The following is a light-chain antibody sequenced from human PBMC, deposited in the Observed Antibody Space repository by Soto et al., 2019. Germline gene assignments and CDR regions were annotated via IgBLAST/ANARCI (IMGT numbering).Light chain of an antibody. CDR2: EVR. CDR3: NSYTGSGIV. J-gene: IGLJ1*01. V-gene: IGLV2-14*01. Sequence: QSVLTQPASVSGSPGQSITISCTGTSSDVGGYNYVSWYQHHPGKAPKLMIYEVRNRPSGVSYRFSGSKSGNTASLTISGLQAEDEADYYCNSYTGSGIVFGTGTKVTVL. CDR1: SSDVGGYNY.